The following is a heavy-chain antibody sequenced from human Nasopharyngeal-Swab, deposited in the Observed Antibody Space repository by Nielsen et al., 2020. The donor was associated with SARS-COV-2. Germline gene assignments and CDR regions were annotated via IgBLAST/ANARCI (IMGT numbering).Heavy chain of an antibody. CDR3: ARISGWYWLDT. J-gene: IGHJ5*02. Sequence: SETLSLTFAVYGGSFSGYSCIWVRQPPGKGLEWIGQIIHSGSTNYNPSLKSRVTISADTSKNQLSLKVNSVTAADTAVYYCARISGWYWLDTWGQGTLVTVSS. D-gene: IGHD6-19*01. CDR2: IIHSGST. V-gene: IGHV4-34*12. CDR1: GGSFSGYS.